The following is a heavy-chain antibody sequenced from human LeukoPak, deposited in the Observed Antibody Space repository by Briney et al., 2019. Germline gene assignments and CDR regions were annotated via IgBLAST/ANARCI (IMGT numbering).Heavy chain of an antibody. CDR1: GGSISSYS. CDR2: IYATGST. J-gene: IGHJ4*02. CDR3: ARAPAGSSKYEY. V-gene: IGHV4-4*07. D-gene: IGHD6-13*01. Sequence: SETLSLTCSVSGGSISSYSWTWIRQPAGKGLEWIGRIYATGSTNFNPSLKSRVTMSVDTSKSQFSLNLSSVTAADPAVYYCARAPAGSSKYEYWGQGILVTVSS.